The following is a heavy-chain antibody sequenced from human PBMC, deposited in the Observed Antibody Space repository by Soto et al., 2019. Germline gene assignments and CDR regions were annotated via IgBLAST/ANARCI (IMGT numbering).Heavy chain of an antibody. Sequence: EVQLLESGGDLVQPGGSLRLSCAASGFTFSSYTMMWVRQAPGRGLEWVSGISGTGDNTYYADSVKGRFTISRDNSKNTLYFQMNTLRAEDTAVYYCAKALSVTLIRYSDYWGQGALVTVSS. CDR3: AKALSVTLIRYSDY. D-gene: IGHD2-8*01. CDR1: GFTFSSYT. CDR2: ISGTGDNT. V-gene: IGHV3-23*01. J-gene: IGHJ4*02.